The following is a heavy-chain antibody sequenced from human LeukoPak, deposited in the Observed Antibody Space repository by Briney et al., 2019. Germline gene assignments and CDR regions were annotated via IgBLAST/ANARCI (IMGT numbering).Heavy chain of an antibody. CDR3: ARDQGAAAAPSYYYYGMDV. Sequence: GASEMVSCKASGYTFTSDGICWVRQATGQWLEWMGWISAYNGNTNYAQKLHGRVTMTTDTSTSTAYMELRSLRSDDTAVYYCARDQGAAAAPSYYYYGMDVWGQGTTVTVSS. V-gene: IGHV1-18*01. CDR1: GYTFTSDG. D-gene: IGHD6-13*01. J-gene: IGHJ6*02. CDR2: ISAYNGNT.